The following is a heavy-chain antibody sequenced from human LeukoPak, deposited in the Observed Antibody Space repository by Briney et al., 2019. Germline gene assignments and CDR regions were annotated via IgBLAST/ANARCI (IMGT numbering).Heavy chain of an antibody. J-gene: IGHJ4*02. Sequence: GGSLRLSCAASGFTFSSYAMSWVRQAPGKGLEWVSAISGSGGSTYYADSVKGRLTISRDNSKNTLYLQMNSLRAEDTAVYYCAKPQLRYYYDSSGYPYYFDYWGQGTLVTVSS. CDR1: GFTFSSYA. D-gene: IGHD3-22*01. CDR3: AKPQLRYYYDSSGYPYYFDY. CDR2: ISGSGGST. V-gene: IGHV3-23*01.